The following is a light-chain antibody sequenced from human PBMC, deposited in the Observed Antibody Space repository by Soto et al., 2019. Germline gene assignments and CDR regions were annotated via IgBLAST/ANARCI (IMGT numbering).Light chain of an antibody. J-gene: IGLJ2*01. Sequence: QSVLTQPPSVSGAPGQRVTISCTGSLSNIGAGYDVHWYQQLPGTAPKLLIYGNDNRPSGVPDRFSGSKSGTSASLAITGLQAGDEADFYCQSYDTSLSAVVFGGGTKVTVL. CDR3: QSYDTSLSAVV. CDR2: GND. V-gene: IGLV1-40*01. CDR1: LSNIGAGYD.